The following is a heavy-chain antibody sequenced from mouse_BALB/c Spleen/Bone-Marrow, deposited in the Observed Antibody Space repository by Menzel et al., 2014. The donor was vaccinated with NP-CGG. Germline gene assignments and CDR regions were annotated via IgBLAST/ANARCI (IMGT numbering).Heavy chain of an antibody. V-gene: IGHV1-61*01. CDR1: GYTLINHW. Sequence: QVQLQQSGAELVRPGASVKLSCKASGYTLINHWMNWVKQRPGQGLEWIGMIDPSDSETHYNQVFKDKATLTVDKSSNTAYMQLSSLTSEDSAVYYCTRDSSGYVGAMDFWGQGTSVTVPS. CDR3: TRDSSGYVGAMDF. J-gene: IGHJ4*01. D-gene: IGHD3-2*01. CDR2: IDPSDSET.